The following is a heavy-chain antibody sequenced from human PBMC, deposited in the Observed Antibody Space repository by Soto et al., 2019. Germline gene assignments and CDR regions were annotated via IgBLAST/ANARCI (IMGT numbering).Heavy chain of an antibody. V-gene: IGHV4-31*03. CDR1: GGSISSGGYY. Sequence: SETLSLTCTVSGGSISSGGYYWSWIRQHPGKGLEWIGYIYYSGSTYYNPSLKSRVTISVDTSKNQFSLKLSSVTAADTAIYYCAGGSPSAGEPPFYWGQGTLVTVSS. D-gene: IGHD3-16*01. CDR3: AGGSPSAGEPPFY. CDR2: IYYSGST. J-gene: IGHJ4*02.